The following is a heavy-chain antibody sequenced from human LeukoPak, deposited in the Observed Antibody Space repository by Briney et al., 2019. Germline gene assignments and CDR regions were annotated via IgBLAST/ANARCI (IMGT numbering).Heavy chain of an antibody. D-gene: IGHD6-19*01. Sequence: SQTLSLTCTVSGGSISSSSYYWGWIRQPPGKGLEWIGSIYYSGSTYYNPSLKSRVTISVDTSKNQFSLKLSSVTAADTAVYYCARARYSSGWFREYYYYYMDVWGKGTTVTISS. CDR3: ARARYSSGWFREYYYYYMDV. CDR1: GGSISSSSYY. V-gene: IGHV4-39*01. J-gene: IGHJ6*03. CDR2: IYYSGST.